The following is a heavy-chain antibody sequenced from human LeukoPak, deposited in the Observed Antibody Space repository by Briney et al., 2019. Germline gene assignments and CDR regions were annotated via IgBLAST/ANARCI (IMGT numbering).Heavy chain of an antibody. CDR2: IIPIFGTA. D-gene: IGHD6-19*01. V-gene: IGHV1-69*05. CDR1: GGTFSSYA. CDR3: AAEDRAVAGPPLDY. Sequence: SVKVSCKASGGTFSSYAISWVRQAPGQGLEWMGGIIPIFGTANYAQKFQERVTITRDMSTSTAYMELSSLRSEDTAVYYCAAEDRAVAGPPLDYWGQGTLVTVSS. J-gene: IGHJ4*02.